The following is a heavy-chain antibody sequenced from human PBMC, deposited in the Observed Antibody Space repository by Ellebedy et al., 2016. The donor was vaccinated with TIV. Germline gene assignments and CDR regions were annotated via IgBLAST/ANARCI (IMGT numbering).Heavy chain of an antibody. V-gene: IGHV3-21*01. J-gene: IGHJ5*02. CDR2: ISSSSSYI. Sequence: GESLKISXAASGFTFSSYSMNWVRQAPGKGLEWVSSISSSSSYIYYADSVKGRFTISRDNAKNSLYLQMNSLRAEDTAVYYCARELAYYGSGSYPNWFDPWGQGTLVTVSS. CDR1: GFTFSSYS. D-gene: IGHD3-10*01. CDR3: ARELAYYGSGSYPNWFDP.